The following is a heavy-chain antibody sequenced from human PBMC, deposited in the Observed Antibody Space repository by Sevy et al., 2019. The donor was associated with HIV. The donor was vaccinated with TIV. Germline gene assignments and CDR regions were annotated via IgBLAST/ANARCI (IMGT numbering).Heavy chain of an antibody. CDR1: GFTFSSYG. CDR2: ISYDGSNK. Sequence: GGSLRLSCAASGFTFSSYGMHWVRQAPGKGLEWVAVISYDGSNKYYADSVKGRFTISGDNSKNTLYLQMNSLRAEDTAVYYCAKDSYSSGWYYYYGMDVWGQGTTVTVSS. CDR3: AKDSYSSGWYYYYGMDV. J-gene: IGHJ6*02. D-gene: IGHD6-19*01. V-gene: IGHV3-30*18.